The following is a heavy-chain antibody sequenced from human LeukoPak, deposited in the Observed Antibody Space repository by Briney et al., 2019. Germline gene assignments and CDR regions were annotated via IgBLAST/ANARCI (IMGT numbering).Heavy chain of an antibody. CDR3: AKKKGRIAAGNFDY. CDR1: GFTFSSYG. Sequence: GGTLRLSCAASGFTFSSYGMSWVRQAPGKGLEWVSAISGSGGSTYYADSVKGRFTISRDNSKNTLYLQMNSLRAEDTAVYYCAKKKGRIAAGNFDYWGQGTLVTVSS. D-gene: IGHD6-25*01. CDR2: ISGSGGST. J-gene: IGHJ4*02. V-gene: IGHV3-23*01.